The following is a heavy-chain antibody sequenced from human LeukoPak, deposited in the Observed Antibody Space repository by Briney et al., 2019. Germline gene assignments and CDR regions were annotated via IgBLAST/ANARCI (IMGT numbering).Heavy chain of an antibody. CDR3: ARYWGVQLWPHWYFDL. D-gene: IGHD5-18*01. CDR1: GGSISSYY. Sequence: SETLSLTCTVSGGSISSYYWSWFRQTPGKGPEWIGYIYYSGSTKYNPSLKSRVTISVDRSKNQFSLKLNSVTAADTAVYYCARYWGVQLWPHWYFDLWGRGALLTVSS. J-gene: IGHJ2*01. V-gene: IGHV4-59*01. CDR2: IYYSGST.